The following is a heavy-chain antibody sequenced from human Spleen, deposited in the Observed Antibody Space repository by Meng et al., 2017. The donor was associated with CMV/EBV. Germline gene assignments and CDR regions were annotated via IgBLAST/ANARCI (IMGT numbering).Heavy chain of an antibody. CDR3: ARDRGTVPAANYYYYYGMDV. Sequence: GSLRLSCTVSGYSISSGYFWGWIRQPPGKGLEWIGYIYYSGSTNYNPSLKSRVTISVDTSKNQFSLKLSSVTAADTAVYYCARDRGTVPAANYYYYYGMDVWGQGTTVTVSS. V-gene: IGHV4-61*01. J-gene: IGHJ6*02. D-gene: IGHD2-2*01. CDR2: IYYSGST. CDR1: GYSISSGYF.